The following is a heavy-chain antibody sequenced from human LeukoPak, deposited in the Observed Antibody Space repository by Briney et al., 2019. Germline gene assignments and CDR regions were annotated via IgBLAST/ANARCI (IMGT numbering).Heavy chain of an antibody. V-gene: IGHV4-38-2*01. Sequence: SETLSLTCAVSGYSLSSGYYWGWIRQPPGKGLEWIATIYHSGSTYYNPSLKSRVNISVDTSKNQLSLKLSSVTAPDTAVYFCSRLSGYCTNGVCYTAFDYWGQGTLVTVSS. CDR1: GYSLSSGYY. J-gene: IGHJ4*02. CDR3: SRLSGYCTNGVCYTAFDY. CDR2: IYHSGST. D-gene: IGHD2-8*01.